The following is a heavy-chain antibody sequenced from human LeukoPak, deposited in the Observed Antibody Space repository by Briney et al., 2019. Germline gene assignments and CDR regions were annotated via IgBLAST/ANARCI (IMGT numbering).Heavy chain of an antibody. Sequence: GGSLRLSCAASGLTFSSYWMHWVRQAPGKGLVWVSRIYSDGSSTNYADSVKGRFTISRDNSKNTLYLQMNSLRAEDTAVYYCARALDGSGSRSFDYWGQGTLVTVSS. J-gene: IGHJ4*02. CDR2: IYSDGSST. V-gene: IGHV3-74*01. CDR1: GLTFSSYW. D-gene: IGHD3-10*01. CDR3: ARALDGSGSRSFDY.